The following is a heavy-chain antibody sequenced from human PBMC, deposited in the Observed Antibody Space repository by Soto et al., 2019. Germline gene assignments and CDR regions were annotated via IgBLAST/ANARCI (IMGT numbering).Heavy chain of an antibody. CDR2: INYSGNT. J-gene: IGHJ6*02. D-gene: IGHD2-2*02. Sequence: SETLTLTCTVSGDSMSRNNYYWGWIRQHTGKGLEWIGGINYSGNTYYDPSLKSRVTISVDTSKNQFSLMLTSVTAADTAVYYCARHPGYCTGTSCYSYYTMDVWGQGTTVT. CDR3: ARHPGYCTGTSCYSYYTMDV. V-gene: IGHV4-39*01. CDR1: GDSMSRNNYY.